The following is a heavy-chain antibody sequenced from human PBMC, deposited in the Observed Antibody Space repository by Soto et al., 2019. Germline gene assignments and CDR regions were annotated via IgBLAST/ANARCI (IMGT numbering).Heavy chain of an antibody. V-gene: IGHV1-69*02. CDR2: IVPILGVA. Sequence: QVQLVQSGAEVKKPGSSVKVSCEASGVTLTSYTISWVRQAPGQGREWMGRIVPILGVATYAQSFQGRVTFIPDTSPTTTTYMRWNSRRSEDTAVYSVASIAGHYYHMGAWGKGTTVPVSS. CDR3: ASIAGHYYHMGA. CDR1: GVTLTSYT. D-gene: IGHD6-13*01. J-gene: IGHJ6*03.